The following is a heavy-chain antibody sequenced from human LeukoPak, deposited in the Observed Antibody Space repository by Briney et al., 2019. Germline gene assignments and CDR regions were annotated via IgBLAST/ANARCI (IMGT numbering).Heavy chain of an antibody. D-gene: IGHD3-16*01. CDR1: AGSIRSNSYY. CDR3: ARVKGRFSWFDP. Sequence: SETLSLTCSVSAGSIRSNSYYWGWVRQPPGKGLERNGSIYHSETTHNNPSLKTRVTNTVDTSKNKFSLKLSSVTAAVTSVADCARVKGRFSWFDPWGQGTLFTVSS. CDR2: IYHSETT. V-gene: IGHV4-39*07. J-gene: IGHJ5*02.